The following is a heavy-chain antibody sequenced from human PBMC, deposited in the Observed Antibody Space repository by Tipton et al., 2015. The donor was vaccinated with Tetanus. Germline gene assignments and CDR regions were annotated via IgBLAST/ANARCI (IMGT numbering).Heavy chain of an antibody. D-gene: IGHD6-19*01. V-gene: IGHV4-34*01. J-gene: IGHJ4*02. CDR2: ISPSGNT. CDR1: GFTFGDFA. CDR3: ARGSGWADF. Sequence: LRLSCTGSGFTFGDFAVSWIRQPPGKGLEWIGEISPSGNTNYNPSLKSRVTISADTSRNQFSLTLSSVTAADTAVYYCARGSGWADFWGQGTQVTVSS.